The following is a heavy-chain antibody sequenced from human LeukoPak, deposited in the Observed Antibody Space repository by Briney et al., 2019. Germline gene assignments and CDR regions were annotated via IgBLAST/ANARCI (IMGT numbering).Heavy chain of an antibody. CDR3: ARDGEPFDY. Sequence: PGGSLRLSCAASGFTFSSYWMSWVRQAPGKGLEWVANIKQDGSEKYYVDSVEGRFTISRDNAKKPLYLQMNSLRDEDTAVYYCARDGEPFDYWGQGTLVTVSS. J-gene: IGHJ4*02. V-gene: IGHV3-7*04. CDR1: GFTFSSYW. D-gene: IGHD1-14*01. CDR2: IKQDGSEK.